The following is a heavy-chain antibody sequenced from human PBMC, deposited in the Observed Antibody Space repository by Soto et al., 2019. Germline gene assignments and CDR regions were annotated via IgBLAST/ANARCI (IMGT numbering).Heavy chain of an antibody. V-gene: IGHV3-23*01. CDR3: AKDLGSSGYSSGWSGA. J-gene: IGHJ4*02. D-gene: IGHD6-19*01. Sequence: GGSLRLSCAASGFTFSSYAMSWVRQAPGKGLEWVSAISGSGGSTYYADSVKGRFTISRDNSKNTLYLQMNSLRAEDTAVYYCAKDLGSSGYSSGWSGAWGQGTLVTVSS. CDR2: ISGSGGST. CDR1: GFTFSSYA.